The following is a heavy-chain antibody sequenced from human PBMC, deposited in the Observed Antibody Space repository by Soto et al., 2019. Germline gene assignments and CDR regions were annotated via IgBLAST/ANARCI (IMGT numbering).Heavy chain of an antibody. CDR3: ARAEEGTTEGDYYYYMDV. D-gene: IGHD1-1*01. CDR1: AFTVSSNY. V-gene: IGHV3-66*01. J-gene: IGHJ6*03. Sequence: GGSLRLSCAASAFTVSSNYMSWVRQAPGKGLEWVSVIYSGGSTYYADSVKGRFTISRDNSKNTLYLQMNSLRAEDTAVYYCARAEEGTTEGDYYYYMDVWGKGTTVTVSS. CDR2: IYSGGST.